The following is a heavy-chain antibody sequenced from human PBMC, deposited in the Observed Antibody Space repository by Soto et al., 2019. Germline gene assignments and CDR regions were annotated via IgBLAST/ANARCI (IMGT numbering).Heavy chain of an antibody. Sequence: QVQLQESGPGLVKPSQTLSLTCTVSGGSISSGGYYWSWIRQHPGKGLEWIGYIYYSGSTYYNPSLKSRVTISVDTSKNQFSLKLSSVTAADTAVYYCARGAEAPVLRFLEWYHYGMDVWGQGTTVTVSS. J-gene: IGHJ6*02. CDR1: GGSISSGGYY. D-gene: IGHD3-3*01. V-gene: IGHV4-31*03. CDR2: IYYSGST. CDR3: ARGAEAPVLRFLEWYHYGMDV.